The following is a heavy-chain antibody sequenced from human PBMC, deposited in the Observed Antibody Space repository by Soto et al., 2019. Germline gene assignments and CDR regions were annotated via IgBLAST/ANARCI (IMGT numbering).Heavy chain of an antibody. J-gene: IGHJ6*02. Sequence: PGGSLRLSCAASGFTFSSYGMHWVRQAPGKGLEWVAVISYGGSNKYYADSVKGRFTISRDNSKNTLYLQMNSLRAEDTAVYCCAKNYDFWSGYFVGAYYYYGMDVWGQGTTGTVSS. CDR2: ISYGGSNK. CDR3: AKNYDFWSGYFVGAYYYYGMDV. D-gene: IGHD3-3*01. V-gene: IGHV3-30*18. CDR1: GFTFSSYG.